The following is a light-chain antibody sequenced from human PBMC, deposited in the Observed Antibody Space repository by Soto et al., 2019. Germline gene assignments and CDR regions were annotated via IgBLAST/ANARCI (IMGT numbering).Light chain of an antibody. J-gene: IGLJ1*01. Sequence: QSVLTQPPSVSGAPGQRVTISSTGSSSNIGAGYDVHWYQQLPGTAPKLLIYGNSNRPSGVPDRFSGSKSGTSASLAITGLHAEDEADYYCQSYDSSLSGSEVFGTGTKVTVL. CDR1: SSNIGAGYD. CDR2: GNS. V-gene: IGLV1-40*01. CDR3: QSYDSSLSGSEV.